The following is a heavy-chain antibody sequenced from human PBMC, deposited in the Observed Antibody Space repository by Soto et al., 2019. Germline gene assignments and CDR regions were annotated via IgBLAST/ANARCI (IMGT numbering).Heavy chain of an antibody. CDR3: TTVAYDSSGYYLVDY. CDR1: GFTFSSYA. CDR2: IKSKTDGGTT. D-gene: IGHD3-22*01. V-gene: IGHV3-15*01. Sequence: GGSLRLSCAASGFTFSSYAMSWVRQAPGKGLEWVGRIKSKTDGGTTDYAAPVKGRFTISRDDSKNTLYLQMNSLKTEDTAVYYCTTVAYDSSGYYLVDYWGQGTLVTVSS. J-gene: IGHJ4*02.